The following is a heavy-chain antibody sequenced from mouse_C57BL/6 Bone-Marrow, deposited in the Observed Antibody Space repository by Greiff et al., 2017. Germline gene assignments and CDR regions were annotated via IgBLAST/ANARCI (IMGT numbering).Heavy chain of an antibody. V-gene: IGHV1-54*01. D-gene: IGHD4-1*01. Sequence: VQLQQSGAELVRPGTSVKVSCKASGYAFTNYLIEWVKQRPGQGLEWIGVINPGSGGTNYNEKFKGKATLTADKSSSTAYMQLSSLTSEDSAVYVCAGSKNGDSWFAYWGQGTLVTVSA. CDR1: GYAFTNYL. J-gene: IGHJ3*01. CDR2: INPGSGGT. CDR3: AGSKNGDSWFAY.